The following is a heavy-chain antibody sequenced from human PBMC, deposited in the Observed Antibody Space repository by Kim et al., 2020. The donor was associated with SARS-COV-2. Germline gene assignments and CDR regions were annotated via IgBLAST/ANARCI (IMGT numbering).Heavy chain of an antibody. V-gene: IGHV4-59*01. CDR1: GGSMNSYY. J-gene: IGHJ3*02. Sequence: SETLSLTCTVSGGSMNSYYWSWIRQPPGKGLEWIGYIYYSGSTNYNPSLKSRVTISVDTSKNQFSLKLRSVTAADTAVYFCARRGARVAFDIWGQGTMVTVSS. CDR2: IYYSGST. D-gene: IGHD2-15*01. CDR3: ARRGARVAFDI.